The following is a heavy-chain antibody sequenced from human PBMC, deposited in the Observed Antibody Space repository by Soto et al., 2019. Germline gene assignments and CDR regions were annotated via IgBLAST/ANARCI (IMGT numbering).Heavy chain of an antibody. CDR2: IGTAGDT. CDR3: ARDGGYCSGGSCSLGYYYGMDV. V-gene: IGHV3-13*04. J-gene: IGHJ6*02. CDR1: GFTFSSYD. D-gene: IGHD2-15*01. Sequence: EVQLVESGGGLVQPGGSLRLSCAASGFTFSSYDMHWVRQATGKGLEWVSAIGTAGDTYYPGSVKGRFTISRENAKNSLYLQMNSLRAGDTDVYYCARDGGYCSGGSCSLGYYYGMDVWGQGTTVTVSS.